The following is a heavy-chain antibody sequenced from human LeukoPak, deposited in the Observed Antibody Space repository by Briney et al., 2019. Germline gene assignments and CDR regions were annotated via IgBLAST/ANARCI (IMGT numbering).Heavy chain of an antibody. CDR3: ARDSYDSSGYYTHRFFDY. Sequence: SETLSLTCAVYGGSFSGYYWSWIRQPPGEGLEWIGEINHSGSTNYNPSLKSRVTISVDTSKNQFSLKLSSVTAADTAVYYCARDSYDSSGYYTHRFFDYWGQGTLVTVSS. CDR1: GGSFSGYY. V-gene: IGHV4-34*01. D-gene: IGHD3-22*01. J-gene: IGHJ4*02. CDR2: INHSGST.